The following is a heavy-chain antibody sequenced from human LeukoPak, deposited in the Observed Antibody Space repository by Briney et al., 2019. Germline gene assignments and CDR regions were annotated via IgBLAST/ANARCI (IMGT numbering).Heavy chain of an antibody. CDR3: ARDQYYYGSGSYGLDY. D-gene: IGHD3-10*01. J-gene: IGHJ4*02. CDR2: IYTSGST. CDR1: GGSISSYY. V-gene: IGHV4-4*07. Sequence: NSSETLSLTCTVSGGSISSYYRSWIRHPPGKGLEWIGRIYTSGSTNYNPSLKSRITMSVDTSKNQFSLKLSSVTAADTAVYYCARDQYYYGSGSYGLDYWGQGTLVTVSS.